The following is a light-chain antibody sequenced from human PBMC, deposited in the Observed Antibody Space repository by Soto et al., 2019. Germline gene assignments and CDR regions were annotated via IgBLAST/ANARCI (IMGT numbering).Light chain of an antibody. V-gene: IGLV2-14*03. CDR3: FSHRSGDSHV. Sequence: QSVLTQPASVSGSPGQSITISCTGTSSDVGAYKYVSWYQQHPGKAPKLIIYGVSNRPSGVSNRFSGSKTGNTASLTISGLQAEDEADYYCFSHRSGDSHVFGTGNKVTVL. CDR1: SSDVGAYKY. CDR2: GVS. J-gene: IGLJ1*01.